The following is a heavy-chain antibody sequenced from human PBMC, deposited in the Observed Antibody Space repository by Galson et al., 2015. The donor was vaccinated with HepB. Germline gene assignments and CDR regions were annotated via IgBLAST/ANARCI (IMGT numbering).Heavy chain of an antibody. CDR2: ISSIGDNT. V-gene: IGHV3-64D*06. J-gene: IGHJ6*02. CDR1: GSFSTYF. CDR3: ARELQMATSGRLRNYYGMDV. D-gene: IGHD3-10*01. Sequence: SLRLSCAASGSFSTYFMHWVRQAPGKGLEFVSTISSIGDNTYYGDSVKGRFTISRDNSKNTLYLQMSSLRVEDTAVYFCARELQMATSGRLRNYYGMDVWGQGTTVTVSS.